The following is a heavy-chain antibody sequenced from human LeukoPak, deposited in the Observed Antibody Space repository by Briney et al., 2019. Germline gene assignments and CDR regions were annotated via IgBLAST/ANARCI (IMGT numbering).Heavy chain of an antibody. CDR2: IYYSGST. V-gene: IGHV4-59*01. D-gene: IGHD1-26*01. CDR3: ARGRVGATVGLYYLDY. J-gene: IGHJ4*02. CDR1: GGSISSYY. Sequence: SETLSLTCTVSGGSISSYYWSWIRQPPGKGLEWIGYIYYSGSTNYNPSLKSRVTISVDTSKNQFSLKLSSVTAADTAVYYCARGRVGATVGLYYLDYWGQGTLVTVSS.